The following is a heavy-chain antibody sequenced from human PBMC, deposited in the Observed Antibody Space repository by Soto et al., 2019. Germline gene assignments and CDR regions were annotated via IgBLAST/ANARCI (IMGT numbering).Heavy chain of an antibody. CDR3: ARGDRGGSGSPASYYFSGLDV. J-gene: IGHJ6*02. CDR2: VSANGDIT. Sequence: EVKVLESGGDLVQPGGSLRLSCVASGFTFSEYAMTWVRQAPGKGLDWASSVSANGDITYYADSVKGRFTISRDNSNNTLLLQMNSLRAEDTALYYCARGDRGGSGSPASYYFSGLDVWGQGTTVIVSS. V-gene: IGHV3-23*01. D-gene: IGHD3-10*01. CDR1: GFTFSEYA.